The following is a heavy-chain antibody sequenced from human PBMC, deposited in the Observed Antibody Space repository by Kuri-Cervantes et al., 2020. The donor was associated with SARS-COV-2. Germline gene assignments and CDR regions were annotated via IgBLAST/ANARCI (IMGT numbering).Heavy chain of an antibody. CDR2: IKQDGSEK. J-gene: IGHJ4*02. V-gene: IGHV3-7*01. CDR1: GFTFSSYW. CDR3: ARDNYDFWSGYRNYYFYY. D-gene: IGHD3-3*01. Sequence: GESLKISCAASGFTFSSYWMSWVRQAPGKGLEWVANIKQDGSEKYYVDSVKGRFTISRDNAKNSLYLQMNSLRAEDTAVYYCARDNYDFWSGYRNYYFYYWGQGPLVPVSS.